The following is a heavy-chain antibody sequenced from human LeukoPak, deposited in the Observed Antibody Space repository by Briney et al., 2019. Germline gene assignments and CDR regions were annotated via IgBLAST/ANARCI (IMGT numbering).Heavy chain of an antibody. CDR1: GGSISSASYY. Sequence: SETLSLTCTVSGGSISSASYYWSWIRQPAGKGLEWIGRIYTSGSTNYNPSLKSRVTISVDTSKNQFSLKLSSVTAADTAVYYCAREDPIVYYDFWSGYYPWGQGTLVTVSS. V-gene: IGHV4-61*02. D-gene: IGHD3-3*01. J-gene: IGHJ5*02. CDR2: IYTSGST. CDR3: AREDPIVYYDFWSGYYP.